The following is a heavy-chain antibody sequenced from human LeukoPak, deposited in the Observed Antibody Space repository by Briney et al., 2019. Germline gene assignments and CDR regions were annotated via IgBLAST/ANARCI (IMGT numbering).Heavy chain of an antibody. D-gene: IGHD1-14*01. V-gene: IGHV3-23*01. CDR1: GFTFTDYA. CDR2: VSGSGQST. CDR3: AKTGFQWGEYFYYMDV. Sequence: GGSLRLSCAASGFTFTDYAMTWVRQAPGQGLEWVSIVSGSGQSTDYADSVKGRFTISRDNSKNTLYFQMSSLIYEDTAVYYCAKTGFQWGEYFYYMDVWGKGTTVTVSS. J-gene: IGHJ6*03.